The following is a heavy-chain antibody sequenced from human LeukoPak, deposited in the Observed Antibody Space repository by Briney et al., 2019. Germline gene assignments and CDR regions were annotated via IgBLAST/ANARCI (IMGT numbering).Heavy chain of an antibody. CDR3: AKDGAADSSSPAFDY. V-gene: IGHV3-23*01. CDR1: GFTFSSYA. J-gene: IGHJ4*02. Sequence: PGGSLRLSCAASGFTFSSYAMSWVRQAPGKGLEWVSAISGSGGSTYYADSVKGRFTISRDNSKNTLYLQMNSLRAEDTAVYYCAKDGAADSSSPAFDYWAREPWSPSPQ. D-gene: IGHD6-6*01. CDR2: ISGSGGST.